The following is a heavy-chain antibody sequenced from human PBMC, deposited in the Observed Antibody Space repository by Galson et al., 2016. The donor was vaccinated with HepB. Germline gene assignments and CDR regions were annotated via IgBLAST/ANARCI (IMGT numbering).Heavy chain of an antibody. CDR1: GYTFTNYG. J-gene: IGHJ5*02. Sequence: SVKVSCKASGYTFTNYGITWVRQAPGQGLEWMGWISANNNNTIYAQRLQGRFTMTTDTSTNTAYMELRSLRSDDTALYYCARGAPPCITGTLRWFDPWGQGTLVTVSS. CDR3: ARGAPPCITGTLRWFDP. V-gene: IGHV1-18*01. CDR2: ISANNNNT. D-gene: IGHD1-7*01.